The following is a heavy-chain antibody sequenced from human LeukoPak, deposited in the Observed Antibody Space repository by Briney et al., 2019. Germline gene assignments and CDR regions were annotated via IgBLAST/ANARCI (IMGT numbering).Heavy chain of an antibody. CDR3: AKDRSGSYSGFDY. J-gene: IGHJ4*02. V-gene: IGHV3-23*01. D-gene: IGHD1-26*01. CDR1: GFTFSSYA. CDR2: ISGSGGST. Sequence: PGGSLRLSCAASGFTFSSYAMSWVRQAPGKGLEWVSVISGSGGSTYYADSVKGRFTISRDSSKNTLYLQMNSLRAEDPAVYYCAKDRSGSYSGFDYWGQGTLVTVSS.